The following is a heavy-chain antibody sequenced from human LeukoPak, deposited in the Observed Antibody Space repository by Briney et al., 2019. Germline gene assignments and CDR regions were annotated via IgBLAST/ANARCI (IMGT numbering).Heavy chain of an antibody. Sequence: PSETLSLTCTVSGGSISSGDYHWNWIRQPPGKGLEWIGFIHDSGSTLYNPSLKSRIIISRDVFRNQFSLQLTSVTAADTAVYYCARGFGSGNYYYGWFDPWGQGALVTVSS. D-gene: IGHD3-10*01. V-gene: IGHV4-30-4*01. J-gene: IGHJ5*02. CDR3: ARGFGSGNYYYGWFDP. CDR1: GGSISSGDYH. CDR2: IHDSGST.